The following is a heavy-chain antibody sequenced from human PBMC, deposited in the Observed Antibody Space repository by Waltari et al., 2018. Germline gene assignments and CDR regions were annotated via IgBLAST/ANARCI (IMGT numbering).Heavy chain of an antibody. V-gene: IGHV5-51*01. J-gene: IGHJ6*02. CDR2: IYPDDSDT. Sequence: ELQLVQSGAAVKKPGESVKLSCQGFGYTFIAYWIAWVRPMPGQGLEWMGSIYPDDSDTRYGPYFQGQVTISADKSINTAYLQWTSLKASDTAVYYCARPRRSGWYYSGMDVWGQGTSLIVSS. D-gene: IGHD6-19*01. CDR1: GYTFIAYW. CDR3: ARPRRSGWYYSGMDV.